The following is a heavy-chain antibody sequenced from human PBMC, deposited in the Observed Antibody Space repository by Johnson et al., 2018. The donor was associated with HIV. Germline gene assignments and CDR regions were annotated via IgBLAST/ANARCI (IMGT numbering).Heavy chain of an antibody. J-gene: IGHJ3*02. D-gene: IGHD6-13*01. CDR2: IRWNSGNI. V-gene: IGHV3-9*01. Sequence: VQLVESGGGLVQPGMSLRLSCAASGFTFDDYAMHWVRQAPGKGLAWVSSIRWNSGNIGYADSVQGRFTISRDNSKNTLYLQMNSLRAEDTAVFFCAGGLGAAAGAFDIWGQGTMVTVSS. CDR1: GFTFDDYA. CDR3: AGGLGAAAGAFDI.